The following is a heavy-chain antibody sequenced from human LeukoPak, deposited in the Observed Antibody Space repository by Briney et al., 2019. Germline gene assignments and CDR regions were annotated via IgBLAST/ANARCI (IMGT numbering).Heavy chain of an antibody. D-gene: IGHD6-19*01. CDR1: GGSVSSGSYY. J-gene: IGHJ6*02. CDR2: IYYSGST. CDR3: ARDAYSSGWYGMDV. Sequence: PSETLPLTCTVSGGSVSSGSYYWSWIRQPPGKGLEWIGYIYYSGSTNYNPSLKSRVTISVDTSKNQFSLKLSSVTAADTAVYYCARDAYSSGWYGMDVWGQGTTVTVSS. V-gene: IGHV4-61*01.